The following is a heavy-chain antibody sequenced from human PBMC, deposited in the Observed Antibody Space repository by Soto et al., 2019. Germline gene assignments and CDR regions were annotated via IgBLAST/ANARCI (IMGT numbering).Heavy chain of an antibody. CDR1: GYSISSSNW. CDR2: IYYSGTT. Sequence: PSETLSLTCAVSGYSISSSNWWGWIRQPPGKGLDWIGYIYYSGTTYYNPSLKSRVTMSVDTSKNQFSLKLTSVTAADTAVYYCARLGAYYQSLDPWGPGTLVTVSS. J-gene: IGHJ5*02. D-gene: IGHD2-21*01. V-gene: IGHV4-28*01. CDR3: ARLGAYYQSLDP.